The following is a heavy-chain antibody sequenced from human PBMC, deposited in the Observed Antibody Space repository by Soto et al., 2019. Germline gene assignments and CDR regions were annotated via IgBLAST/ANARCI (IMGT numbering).Heavy chain of an antibody. D-gene: IGHD2-21*01. V-gene: IGHV3-21*06. J-gene: IGHJ4*02. CDR2: INDRSTYI. CDR3: ANFPSCDYHACLDY. CDR1: GFSFSKYS. Sequence: GGSLRLSCTASGFSFSKYSMNLVRQSPGKGLGWVASINDRSTYIFYADSMKGRFTISRDNAINSLYLQITSLRPDDTAVYYCANFPSCDYHACLDYWGRGTLVTVSS.